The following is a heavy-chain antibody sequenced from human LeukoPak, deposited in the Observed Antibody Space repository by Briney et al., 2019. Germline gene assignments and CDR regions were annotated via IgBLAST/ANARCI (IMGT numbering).Heavy chain of an antibody. Sequence: PGGSLRLSCAASGFTFDDYGMSWVRQAPGKGLEWVSGINWNGGSTGYADSVKGRFTISRDNAKNSLYLQMNSLRAEDMALYYCAKDEGYCSGTSCYGDALDIRGQGTMVTVSS. CDR2: INWNGGST. J-gene: IGHJ3*02. D-gene: IGHD2-2*01. V-gene: IGHV3-20*04. CDR3: AKDEGYCSGTSCYGDALDI. CDR1: GFTFDDYG.